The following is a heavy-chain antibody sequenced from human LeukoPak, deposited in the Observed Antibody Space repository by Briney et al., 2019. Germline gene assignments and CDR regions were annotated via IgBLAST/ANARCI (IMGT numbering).Heavy chain of an antibody. J-gene: IGHJ4*02. Sequence: PSETLSLTCAVYGVSFSGYYWGWIRQPPGKGLEWIGSIDYSGSTYYNPSLKSRVTIFVDTSKNQFSLKLSSVTAADTAVYYCATTRNGWYGVGDYWGQGTLVTVSS. V-gene: IGHV4-34*01. CDR1: GVSFSGYY. CDR2: IDYSGST. D-gene: IGHD6-19*01. CDR3: ATTRNGWYGVGDY.